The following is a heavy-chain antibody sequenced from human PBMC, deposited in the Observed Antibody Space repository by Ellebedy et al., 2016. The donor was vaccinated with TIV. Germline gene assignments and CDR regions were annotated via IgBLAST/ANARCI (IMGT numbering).Heavy chain of an antibody. Sequence: GESLKISXKGSGYSFTSYWIGWVRQMPGKGLEWMGIIYPGDSDTRYSPSFQGQVTISADKSISTAYLQWSSLKASDTAMYYCARQRDSSGFIPDYWGQGTLVTVSS. CDR1: GYSFTSYW. V-gene: IGHV5-51*01. D-gene: IGHD3-22*01. J-gene: IGHJ4*02. CDR3: ARQRDSSGFIPDY. CDR2: IYPGDSDT.